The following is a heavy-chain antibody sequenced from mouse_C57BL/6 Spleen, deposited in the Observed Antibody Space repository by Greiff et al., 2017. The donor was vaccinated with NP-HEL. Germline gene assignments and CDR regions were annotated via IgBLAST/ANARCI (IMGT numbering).Heavy chain of an antibody. V-gene: IGHV3-6*01. Sequence: DVKLVESGPGLVKPSQSLSLTCSVTGYSITSGYYWNWIRQFPGNKLEWMGYISYDGSNNYNPSLKNRISITRDTSKNQFFLKLNSVTTEDTATYYCARWDYDAAYWGQGTLVTVSA. CDR1: GYSITSGYY. CDR3: ARWDYDAAY. J-gene: IGHJ3*01. CDR2: ISYDGSN. D-gene: IGHD2-4*01.